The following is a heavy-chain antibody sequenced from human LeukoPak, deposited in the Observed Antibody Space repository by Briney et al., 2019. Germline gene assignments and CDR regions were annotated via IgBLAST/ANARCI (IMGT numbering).Heavy chain of an antibody. CDR3: ARDRWELLGYFSYYYYGMDV. J-gene: IGHJ6*02. CDR1: GYTFTRYG. Sequence: ASVKVSCKASGYTFTRYGISWVRQAPGQGLEWMGWISAYNGNTNYAQKLQGRVTMTTDTSTSTAYMELRSLRSDDTAVYYCARDRWELLGYFSYYYYGMDVWGQGTTVTVSS. D-gene: IGHD1-26*01. CDR2: ISAYNGNT. V-gene: IGHV1-18*01.